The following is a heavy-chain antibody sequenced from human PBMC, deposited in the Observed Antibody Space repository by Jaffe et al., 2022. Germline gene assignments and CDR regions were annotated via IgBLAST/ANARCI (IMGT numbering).Heavy chain of an antibody. CDR1: GFTFSSYA. Sequence: EVQLLESGGGLVQPGGSLRLSCAASGFTFSSYAMSWVRQAPGKGLEWVSAISGSGGSTYYADSVKGRFTISRDNSKNTLYLQMNSLRAEDTAVYYCAKGRYCSSTSCPTTYYYYYMDVWGKGTTVTVSS. J-gene: IGHJ6*03. CDR3: AKGRYCSSTSCPTTYYYYYMDV. CDR2: ISGSGGST. V-gene: IGHV3-23*01. D-gene: IGHD2-2*01.